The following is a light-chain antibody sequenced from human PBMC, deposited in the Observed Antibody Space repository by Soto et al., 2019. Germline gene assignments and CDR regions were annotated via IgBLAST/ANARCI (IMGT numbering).Light chain of an antibody. J-gene: IGKJ4*01. Sequence: EIVLTQSPVTLSLSPGERATLSCRASQSVSTYLAWYQQKPGRAPRLLIYDASSRATGIPARFSGSGSGTDFTLTISSLEREDFAVYYCQQRSNWPSTFGGGTKVEIK. CDR2: DAS. CDR3: QQRSNWPST. V-gene: IGKV3-11*01. CDR1: QSVSTY.